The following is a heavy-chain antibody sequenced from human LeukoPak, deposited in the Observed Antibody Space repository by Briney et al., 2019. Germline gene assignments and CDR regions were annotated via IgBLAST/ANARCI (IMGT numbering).Heavy chain of an antibody. CDR1: GFTFSSYG. V-gene: IGHV3-30*02. D-gene: IGHD5-12*01. CDR3: AKGVDIVASEGVEAFDI. Sequence: GGSLRLSCAASGFTFSSYGMHWVRQAPGKGLEWVAFIRYDGSNKYYADSVEGRFTISRDNSKNTLYLQMNSLRAEDTAVYYCAKGVDIVASEGVEAFDIWGQGTMVTVSS. J-gene: IGHJ3*02. CDR2: IRYDGSNK.